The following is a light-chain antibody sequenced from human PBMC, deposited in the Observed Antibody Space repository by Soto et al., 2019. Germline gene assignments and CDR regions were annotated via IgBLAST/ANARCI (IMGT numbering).Light chain of an antibody. J-gene: IGLJ3*02. V-gene: IGLV1-40*01. Sequence: QSVLTQPPSVSGAPGQRITISCTGSPSNIGAGFDVHWYQQCPGTAPKLLIYGTTSRPSGVPDRFSGSQSGTSASLAITGLQAGDEADYYCQSYDTSLSGAWVFGGGTKLTVL. CDR3: QSYDTSLSGAWV. CDR2: GTT. CDR1: PSNIGAGFD.